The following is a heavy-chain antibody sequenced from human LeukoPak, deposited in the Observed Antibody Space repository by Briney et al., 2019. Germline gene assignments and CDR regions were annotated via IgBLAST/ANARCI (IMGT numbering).Heavy chain of an antibody. D-gene: IGHD6-19*01. Sequence: GGSLRLSCAASGFTFSHYWMGWVRQTPGKGLEWVANIKQDGSEKYYVDSVKGRFTISRDNTRNSLYLQMNSLRAEDTAVYYCAREKSNGWYYFDYWGQGTLVTVSS. V-gene: IGHV3-7*01. J-gene: IGHJ4*02. CDR3: AREKSNGWYYFDY. CDR1: GFTFSHYW. CDR2: IKQDGSEK.